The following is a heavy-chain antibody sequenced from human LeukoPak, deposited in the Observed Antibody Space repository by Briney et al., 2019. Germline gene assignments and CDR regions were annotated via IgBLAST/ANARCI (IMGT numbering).Heavy chain of an antibody. V-gene: IGHV3-23*01. J-gene: IGHJ1*01. CDR3: AKERYSYGYVDFQH. CDR2: ISGSGGST. CDR1: GFTFSSYA. Sequence: GGSLRLSCAASGFTFSSYAMSWVRQAPGKGLEWVSAISGSGGSTYYADSVKVRFTIPRDNSKNTLYLQMNSLRAEDTAVYYCAKERYSYGYVDFQHWGQGTLVTVSS. D-gene: IGHD5-18*01.